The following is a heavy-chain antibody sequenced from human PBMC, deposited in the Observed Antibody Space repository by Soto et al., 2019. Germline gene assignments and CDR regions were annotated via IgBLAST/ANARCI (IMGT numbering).Heavy chain of an antibody. Sequence: PSETLSLTCTVSGDSISSGDYYWSWIRQPPGKGLEWIGSIYYSGSTYYNPSLKSRVTISVDTSKNQFSLKLSSVTAADTAVYYCARSQAKVAGTDYYYGMDVWGQGTTVTVSS. CDR2: IYYSGST. J-gene: IGHJ6*02. CDR1: GDSISSGDYY. V-gene: IGHV4-39*01. CDR3: ARSQAKVAGTDYYYGMDV. D-gene: IGHD6-19*01.